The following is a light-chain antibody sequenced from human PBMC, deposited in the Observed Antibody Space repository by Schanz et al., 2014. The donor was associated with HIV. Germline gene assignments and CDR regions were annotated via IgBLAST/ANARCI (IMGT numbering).Light chain of an antibody. Sequence: EIVLTQSPATLSLSPGERATLSCRASQSVSSYLAWYQQKPGQPPRLLIYGASSRATGIPDRFSGSGSGTEFTLTISSLQSEDFAVYYCQQYNNWPPLTFGGGTKVEIK. V-gene: IGKV3D-15*01. CDR2: GAS. CDR3: QQYNNWPPLT. J-gene: IGKJ4*01. CDR1: QSVSSY.